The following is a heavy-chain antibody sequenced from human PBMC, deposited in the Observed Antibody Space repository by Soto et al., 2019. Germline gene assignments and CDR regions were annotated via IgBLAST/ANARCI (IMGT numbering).Heavy chain of an antibody. J-gene: IGHJ3*02. V-gene: IGHV3-48*01. D-gene: IGHD1-20*01. Sequence: EVQLVESGGGLVQPGGSLRLSCAASGFTFSSYSMNWVRQAPGKGLEWVSYISSSSSTIYYADSVKGRFTISRDNAKNSLYLQKNSLRAEDTAVYYCASKGITGTTSGNDAFDIWGQGTMVTVSS. CDR3: ASKGITGTTSGNDAFDI. CDR2: ISSSSSTI. CDR1: GFTFSSYS.